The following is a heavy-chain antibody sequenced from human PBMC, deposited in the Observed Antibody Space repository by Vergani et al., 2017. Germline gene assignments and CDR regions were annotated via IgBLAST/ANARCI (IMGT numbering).Heavy chain of an antibody. CDR3: ARHISVVRPSSMTAFDY. CDR2: VYHSGST. V-gene: IGHV4-38-2*02. D-gene: IGHD2-21*01. CDR1: GYSISTGSF. Sequence: QVQLQESGPGLVKPSETLSLTCTVSGYSISTGSFWGWIRQPPGKGLEWIGTVYHSGSTYYNPSLKSRVIISVDTSKKQISLHLTSVTAADTAVYYCARHISVVRPSSMTAFDYWGQGTLVTVSS. J-gene: IGHJ4*02.